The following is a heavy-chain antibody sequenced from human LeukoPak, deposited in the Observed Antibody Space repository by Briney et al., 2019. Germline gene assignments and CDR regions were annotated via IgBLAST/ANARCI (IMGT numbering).Heavy chain of an antibody. V-gene: IGHV1-2*02. Sequence: ASVKVSCKASGYTFANHYMHWVRQAPGQGLEWMGWINPNSGGTNYAQKFQGRVTMTRDTSISTAYMELSRLRSDDTAVYYCARGSEQQLPDDYWGQGTLVTVSS. CDR2: INPNSGGT. J-gene: IGHJ4*02. CDR1: GYTFANHY. CDR3: ARGSEQQLPDDY. D-gene: IGHD6-13*01.